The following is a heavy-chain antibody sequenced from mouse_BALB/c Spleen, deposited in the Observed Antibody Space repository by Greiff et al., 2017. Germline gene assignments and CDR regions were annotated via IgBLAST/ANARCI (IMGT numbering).Heavy chain of an antibody. Sequence: QVQLQQPGAELVKPGASVKLSCKASGYTFTSYWMHWVKQRPGQGLEWIGEINPSNGRTNYNEKFKSKATLTVDKSSSTAYMQLSSLTSEDSAVYYCARSWDRGYFDDWGQGTTLTVSS. CDR3: ARSWDRGYFDD. D-gene: IGHD3-3*01. V-gene: IGHV1S81*02. J-gene: IGHJ2*01. CDR1: GYTFTSYW. CDR2: INPSNGRT.